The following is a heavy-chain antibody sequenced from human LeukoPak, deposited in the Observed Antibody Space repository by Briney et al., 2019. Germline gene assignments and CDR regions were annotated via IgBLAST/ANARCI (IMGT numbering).Heavy chain of an antibody. CDR1: GFTFSSYS. CDR3: ARDSSSSPYYYYYMDV. V-gene: IGHV3-21*01. Sequence: GGSLRLSCAASGFTFSSYSMNWVRQAPGKGLEWVSSISSSSYIYYADSVRGRFTISRDNAKNSLYLQMNSLRAEDTAVYYCARDSSSSPYYYYYMDVWGKGTTVTVSS. J-gene: IGHJ6*03. D-gene: IGHD6-6*01. CDR2: ISSSSYI.